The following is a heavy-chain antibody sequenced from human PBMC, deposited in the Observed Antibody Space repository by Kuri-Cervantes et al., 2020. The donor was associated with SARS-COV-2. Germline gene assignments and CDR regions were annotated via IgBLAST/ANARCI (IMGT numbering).Heavy chain of an antibody. D-gene: IGHD1-1*01. Sequence: GGSLRLSCAASGFNFDDYGMHWVRQAPGKGLEWVAVIWYDGSNKYYADSVKGRFTISRDNSKNTLYLQMNSLRAEDTAVYYCARLVNWDDWYFDLWGRGTLVTVSS. V-gene: IGHV3-33*08. CDR2: IWYDGSNK. J-gene: IGHJ2*01. CDR1: GFNFDDYG. CDR3: ARLVNWDDWYFDL.